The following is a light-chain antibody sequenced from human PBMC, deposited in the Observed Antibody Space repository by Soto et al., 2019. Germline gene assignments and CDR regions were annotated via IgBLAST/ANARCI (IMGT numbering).Light chain of an antibody. Sequence: DIQMTQSPSSLSASVGDRVTITCRASQSISSYLNWYQQKPGKAPKLLIYDASSLESGVPSRFSGSGSGTEFTLTISSLQPDDFATYCSQQDKSYSQTFGQVTKV. J-gene: IGKJ1*01. CDR1: QSISSY. V-gene: IGKV1-5*01. CDR2: DAS. CDR3: QQDKSYSQT.